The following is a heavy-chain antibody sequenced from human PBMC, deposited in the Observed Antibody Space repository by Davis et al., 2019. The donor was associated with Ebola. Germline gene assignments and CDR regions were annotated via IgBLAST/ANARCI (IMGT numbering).Heavy chain of an antibody. J-gene: IGHJ4*02. CDR1: GDSITSSY. D-gene: IGHD3-22*01. CDR3: ARESYYYDSSGYSRGGFDY. Sequence: MPSETLSLTCTVSGDSITSSYWTWIRQPPGKGLEWIGYTYYNAVTIHNPSLKSRVTISVDMSKTQVSLNLISVTAADTAVYYCARESYYYDSSGYSRGGFDYWGQGTLVTVSS. CDR2: TYYNAVT. V-gene: IGHV4-59*12.